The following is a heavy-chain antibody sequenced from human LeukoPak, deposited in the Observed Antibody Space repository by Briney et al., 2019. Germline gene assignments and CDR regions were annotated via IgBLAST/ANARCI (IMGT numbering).Heavy chain of an antibody. CDR3: AREASNCGGDCNDY. Sequence: GGSLRLSCAASGFTLSSYERNWVRQPPGRGWEGVSYITGSGSSIYYSDSVKGRFTISRDNAKNSLYLQMNSLRVEDTAVYYCAREASNCGGDCNDYWGQGTLVTVSS. V-gene: IGHV3-48*03. D-gene: IGHD2-21*02. J-gene: IGHJ4*02. CDR1: GFTLSSYE. CDR2: ITGSGSSI.